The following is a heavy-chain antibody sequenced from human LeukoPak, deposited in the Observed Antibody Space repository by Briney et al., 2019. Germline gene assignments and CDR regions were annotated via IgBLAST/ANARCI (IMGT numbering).Heavy chain of an antibody. CDR2: INHSGST. V-gene: IGHV4-34*01. CDR1: GGSFSGYY. D-gene: IGHD3-10*01. Sequence: SETLSLTCTVYGGSFSGYYWSWIRQPPGKGLEWIGEINHSGSTNYNPSLKSRVTISVDTSKNQFSLKLSSVTAADTAVYYCARGYGPGNYYHYWGQGTLVTVSS. J-gene: IGHJ4*02. CDR3: ARGYGPGNYYHY.